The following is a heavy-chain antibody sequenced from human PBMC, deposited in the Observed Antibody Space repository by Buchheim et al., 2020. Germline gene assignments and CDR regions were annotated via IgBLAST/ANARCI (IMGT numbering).Heavy chain of an antibody. CDR2: INHSGST. J-gene: IGHJ5*02. CDR1: GGSFSGYY. V-gene: IGHV4-34*01. Sequence: QVQLQQWGAGLLKPSETLSLTCAVYGGSFSGYYWSWIRQPPGKGLEWIGEINHSGSTNYNPSLKSRVTISVGTSKNQFSLKLSSVTAADTAVYYCARVVIVGSFSGYDWFDPWGQGTL. D-gene: IGHD3-22*01. CDR3: ARVVIVGSFSGYDWFDP.